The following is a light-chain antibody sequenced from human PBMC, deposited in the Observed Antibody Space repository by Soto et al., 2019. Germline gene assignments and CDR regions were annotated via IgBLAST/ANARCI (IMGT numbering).Light chain of an antibody. CDR3: QQYVSSGT. V-gene: IGKV3D-15*01. CDR2: DAS. CDR1: QRVSSN. Sequence: EKGVYQTLATVSVTQRDRATLSCRASQRVSSNLAWYQQKPGQPPRLLIHDASSRATGIPDRFRGSGSGTEFTLTISCLQPEDFAVYYCQQYVSSGTFGHGTKVDIK. J-gene: IGKJ1*01.